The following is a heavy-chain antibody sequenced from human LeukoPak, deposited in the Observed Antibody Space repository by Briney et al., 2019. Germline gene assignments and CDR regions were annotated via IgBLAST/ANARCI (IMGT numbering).Heavy chain of an antibody. J-gene: IGHJ6*02. CDR3: ARDSGSYDSYYYYYYGMDV. CDR2: IYYSGST. D-gene: IGHD1-26*01. Sequence: SETLSLTCTVSGGSISSYYWSWIRQPPGKGLEWIGYIYYSGSTNHNPSLKSRVTISVDTSKNQFSLKLSSVTAADTAVYYCARDSGSYDSYYYYYYGMDVWGQGTTVTVSS. V-gene: IGHV4-59*01. CDR1: GGSISSYY.